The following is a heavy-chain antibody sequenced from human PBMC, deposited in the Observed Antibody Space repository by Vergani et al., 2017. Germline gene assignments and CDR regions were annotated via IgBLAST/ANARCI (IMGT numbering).Heavy chain of an antibody. CDR3: ARGXYPATAIGEYYFDY. D-gene: IGHD2-2*02. Sequence: QLQLQESGSGLVKPSQTLTLTCAVSGDSITNGGFSWNWIRQPPGKGPEWIGYIFPSGNSDYNPSLKSRVTISVDTSKNQFSLKLSSVTAADTAVYYCARGXYPATAIGEYYFDYWGQGTLVTVSS. V-gene: IGHV4-30-2*01. CDR1: GDSITNGGFS. CDR2: IFPSGNS. J-gene: IGHJ4*02.